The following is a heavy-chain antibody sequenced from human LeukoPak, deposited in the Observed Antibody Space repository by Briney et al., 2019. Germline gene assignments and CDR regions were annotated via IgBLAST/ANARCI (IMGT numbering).Heavy chain of an antibody. J-gene: IGHJ4*02. CDR3: AKALSGYHFDY. D-gene: IGHD5-12*01. Sequence: GGSLRLSCAASGFTFSDYPMNWVRQPPGKGLEWVANIKQDGSEKYYVDSVKGRFTISRDNAKNSLYLQMNTLGAEDTAVYYCAKALSGYHFDYWGQGTLVTVSA. CDR2: IKQDGSEK. V-gene: IGHV3-7*03. CDR1: GFTFSDYP.